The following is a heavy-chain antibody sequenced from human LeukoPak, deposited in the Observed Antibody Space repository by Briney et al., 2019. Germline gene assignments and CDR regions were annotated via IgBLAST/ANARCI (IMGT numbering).Heavy chain of an antibody. CDR1: GGSISSSNW. V-gene: IGHV4-4*02. CDR2: IYHSGST. Sequence: SGTLSLTCAVSGGSISSSNWWSWVRQPPGKGQEWIGEIYHSGSTNYNPSLKSRVTISVDKSKNQFSLKLSSVTAADTAVYYCARYRDGYKGDYNWFDPWGQGTLVTVSS. J-gene: IGHJ5*02. D-gene: IGHD5-24*01. CDR3: ARYRDGYKGDYNWFDP.